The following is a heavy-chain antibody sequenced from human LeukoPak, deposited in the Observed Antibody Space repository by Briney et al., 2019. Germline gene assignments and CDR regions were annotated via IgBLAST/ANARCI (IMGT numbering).Heavy chain of an antibody. Sequence: SETLSLTCTVSGGSISSYYWSWIRQPPGKGLEWIGYIYYSGSTNYNPSLKSRVTISVDTSKNQFSLKLSSVTAADTAVYYCARHHVARSSGWDNWFDPWGQGTLVTVSS. V-gene: IGHV4-59*08. CDR1: GGSISSYY. D-gene: IGHD6-19*01. CDR3: ARHHVARSSGWDNWFDP. J-gene: IGHJ5*02. CDR2: IYYSGST.